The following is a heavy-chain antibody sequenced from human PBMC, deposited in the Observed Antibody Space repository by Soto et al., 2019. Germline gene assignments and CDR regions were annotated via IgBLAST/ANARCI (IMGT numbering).Heavy chain of an antibody. CDR3: AREVAVAGSLVYFQN. CDR2: ISAYNGNT. CDR1: GYTFTSYG. D-gene: IGHD6-19*01. J-gene: IGHJ1*01. V-gene: IGHV1-18*04. Sequence: ASVKVSCKASGYTFTSYGISWVRQAPGQGLEWMGWISAYNGNTNYAQKLQGRVTMTTDTSTSTAYMELRSLRSDDTAVYYCAREVAVAGSLVYFQNWGQGTLVTVSS.